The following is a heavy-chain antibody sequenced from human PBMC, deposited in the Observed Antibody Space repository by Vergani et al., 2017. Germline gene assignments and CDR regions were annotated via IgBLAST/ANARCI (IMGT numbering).Heavy chain of an antibody. Sequence: QVQLQESGPGLVKPSQTLSLTCTVSGGSISSGSYYWSWIRQPAGKGLEWIGRIYTRGSTNYNPSLKSRVTISVDTSKNQFSLKLSSVTAADTAVYYCAKEETRGIKWLRAPGDAFDIWGQGTMVTVSS. D-gene: IGHD5-12*01. V-gene: IGHV4-61*02. CDR1: GGSISSGSYY. CDR2: IYTRGST. J-gene: IGHJ3*02. CDR3: AKEETRGIKWLRAPGDAFDI.